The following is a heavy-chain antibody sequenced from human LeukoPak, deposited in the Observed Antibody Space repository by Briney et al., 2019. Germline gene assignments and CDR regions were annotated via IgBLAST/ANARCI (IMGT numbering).Heavy chain of an antibody. J-gene: IGHJ1*01. V-gene: IGHV1-69*05. CDR1: GGTFSSYA. CDR3: ARDSDVVARSEGGFQH. D-gene: IGHD2-15*01. CDR2: IIPIFGTA. Sequence: ASVKVSCKASGGTFSSYAISWLRQAPGQGLEWMGRIIPIFGTANYAQKFQGRVTITTDESTSTAYMELSSLRSEDTAVYYCARDSDVVARSEGGFQHWGQGTLVTVSS.